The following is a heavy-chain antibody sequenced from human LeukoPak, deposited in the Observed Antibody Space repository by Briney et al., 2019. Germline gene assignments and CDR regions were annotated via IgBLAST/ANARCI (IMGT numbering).Heavy chain of an antibody. CDR1: GGSISSYY. D-gene: IGHD3-16*02. J-gene: IGHJ4*02. CDR2: IYYSGST. V-gene: IGHV4-59*01. Sequence: SETLSFTCTVSGGSISSYYWSWIRQPPGKGLEWIGYIYYSGSTNYNPSLKSRVTISVDTSKNQFSLKLSSVTAADTAVYYCARGAAYYDYVWGSYRLYYFDYWGQGTLVTVSS. CDR3: ARGAAYYDYVWGSYRLYYFDY.